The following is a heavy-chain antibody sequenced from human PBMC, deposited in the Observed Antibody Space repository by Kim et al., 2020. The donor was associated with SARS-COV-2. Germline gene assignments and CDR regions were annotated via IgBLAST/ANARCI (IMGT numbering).Heavy chain of an antibody. J-gene: IGHJ5*02. CDR2: INHSGST. Sequence: SETLSLTCAVYGGSFSGYYWSWIRQPPGKGLEWIGEINHSGSTNYNPSLKSRVTISVDTSKNQFSLKLSSVTAADTAVYYCASHSGSYGGFDPWGQGTLVTVSS. V-gene: IGHV4-34*01. CDR1: GGSFSGYY. CDR3: ASHSGSYGGFDP. D-gene: IGHD1-26*01.